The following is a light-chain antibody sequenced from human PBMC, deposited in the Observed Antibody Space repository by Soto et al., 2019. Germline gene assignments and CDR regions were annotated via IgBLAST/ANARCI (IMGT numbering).Light chain of an antibody. CDR1: QGISNL. J-gene: IGKJ2*01. CDR2: AAS. Sequence: DIQMTQSPSSLSASVGDRVTITCRASQGISNLLGWFQHKPGKAPKRLIYAASSLQGGVPSRFSGSGSGTEFALSITGLQPEGFADYYCLQQRAYRYTFGQGPRLGI. CDR3: LQQRAYRYT. V-gene: IGKV1-17*01.